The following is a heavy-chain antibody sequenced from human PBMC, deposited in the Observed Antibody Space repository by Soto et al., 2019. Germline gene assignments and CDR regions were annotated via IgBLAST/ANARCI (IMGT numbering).Heavy chain of an antibody. V-gene: IGHV4-39*01. Sequence: SETLSLTCTVSGSSINSSGYYWGWIRQPPGKGLEWIGIMFYGVSTYDNPSLKSRVTVSVETSKDQFSLNLRSVTAADTAVYYCARLPSRHLVDFWGQGTLVTVSS. D-gene: IGHD3-3*02. CDR2: MFYGVST. J-gene: IGHJ4*02. CDR1: GSSINSSGYY. CDR3: ARLPSRHLVDF.